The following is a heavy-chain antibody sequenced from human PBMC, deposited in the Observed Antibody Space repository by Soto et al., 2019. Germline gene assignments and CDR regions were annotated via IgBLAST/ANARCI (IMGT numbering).Heavy chain of an antibody. D-gene: IGHD3-3*01. V-gene: IGHV5-51*01. Sequence: PGESLKISCKGSGYSFTSYWVGWVRQMPGKGLEWMGIIYPGDSDTRYSPSFQGQVTISADKSISTAYLQWSSLKASDTAMYYCARRATIFGASGAFDIWGQGTMVTVSS. J-gene: IGHJ3*02. CDR1: GYSFTSYW. CDR2: IYPGDSDT. CDR3: ARRATIFGASGAFDI.